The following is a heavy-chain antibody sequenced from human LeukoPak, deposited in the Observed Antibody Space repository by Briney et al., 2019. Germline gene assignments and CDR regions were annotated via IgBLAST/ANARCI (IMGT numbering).Heavy chain of an antibody. V-gene: IGHV4-39*01. D-gene: IGHD3-22*01. J-gene: IGHJ4*02. Sequence: SETLSLTCTVSGGSISSSSYYWGWIRQPPGKGLEWVGSIYYSGSTYYNPSLKSRVTISVDTSKNQFSLKLSSVTAADTAVYYGAKNEGEYYYDSSGYSDYWGQGTLVTVSS. CDR3: AKNEGEYYYDSSGYSDY. CDR2: IYYSGST. CDR1: GGSISSSSYY.